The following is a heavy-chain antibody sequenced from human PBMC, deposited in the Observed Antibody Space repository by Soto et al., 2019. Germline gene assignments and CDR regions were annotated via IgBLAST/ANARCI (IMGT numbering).Heavy chain of an antibody. CDR1: GGSISNYY. D-gene: IGHD5-18*01. Sequence: QVQLQGSGPGLVKPSETLSLTCTVTGGSISNYYWNWIRQPPGKGLEWIGNSYYSGSTNYNPSLEGLVTMSVETSNNRCSRTLTSVTAADTAVYFFVRDPSYGYRYFELWCRGTLVTVS. V-gene: IGHV4-59*01. J-gene: IGHJ2*01. CDR3: VRDPSYGYRYFEL. CDR2: SYYSGST.